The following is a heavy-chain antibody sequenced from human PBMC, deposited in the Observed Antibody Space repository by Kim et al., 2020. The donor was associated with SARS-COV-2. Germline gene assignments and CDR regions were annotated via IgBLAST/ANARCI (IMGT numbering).Heavy chain of an antibody. J-gene: IGHJ4*02. CDR1: GFTFSGSA. CDR2: IKSKANNYAT. D-gene: IGHD2-21*02. V-gene: IGHV3-73*01. Sequence: GGSLRLSCAASGFTFSGSAMHWVRQASGKGLEWVGRIKSKANNYATAYAASMKGRFTISRDDSKNTAYLQMNSLKSEDTAVYYCSRPSTGTSCGGDCYLGYWGQGTLVTVSA. CDR3: SRPSTGTSCGGDCYLGY.